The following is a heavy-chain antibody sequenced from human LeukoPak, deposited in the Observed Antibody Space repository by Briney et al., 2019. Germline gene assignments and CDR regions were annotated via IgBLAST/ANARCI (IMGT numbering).Heavy chain of an antibody. CDR1: GGSIRSYF. Sequence: PSETLSLTCTVSGGSIRSYFWGWIRQPPGKGLEWIAYIYHSGDTNYNPSLRSRVTISVDTSKNQFSLKLSSVTAADTAVYYCARQSRDGDYIAKLFDYWGQGTLVTVSS. CDR3: ARQSRDGDYIAKLFDY. D-gene: IGHD4-17*01. V-gene: IGHV4-59*08. J-gene: IGHJ4*02. CDR2: IYHSGDT.